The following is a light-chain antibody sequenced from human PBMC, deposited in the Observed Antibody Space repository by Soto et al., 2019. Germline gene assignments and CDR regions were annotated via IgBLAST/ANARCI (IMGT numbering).Light chain of an antibody. CDR1: SNDVGGYDF. CDR2: EVS. J-gene: IGLJ1*01. CDR3: TSYTRDTALV. V-gene: IGLV2-14*01. Sequence: QSVLTQPASVSGSPGQSITISCTGTSNDVGGYDFVSWYQHHPGKAPKLIIYEVSNRPSGVSNRFSGSKSGGTASLTISGLQAEDEADYHCTSYTRDTALVFGTGTKVTVL.